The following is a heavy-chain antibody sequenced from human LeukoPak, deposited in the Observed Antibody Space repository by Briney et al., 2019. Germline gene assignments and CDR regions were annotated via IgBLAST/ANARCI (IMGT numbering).Heavy chain of an antibody. Sequence: ASVKVSCKASGYTFTSYDINWVRQATGQGLEWMGWMNPNSGNTGYAQKFQGRVTMTRNTSISTAYMELSSLRSEDTAVYYCARGLEVAAAGTWGWLRAYYYYYMDVWGKGTTVTVSS. D-gene: IGHD6-13*01. J-gene: IGHJ6*03. CDR3: ARGLEVAAAGTWGWLRAYYYYYMDV. V-gene: IGHV1-8*01. CDR2: MNPNSGNT. CDR1: GYTFTSYD.